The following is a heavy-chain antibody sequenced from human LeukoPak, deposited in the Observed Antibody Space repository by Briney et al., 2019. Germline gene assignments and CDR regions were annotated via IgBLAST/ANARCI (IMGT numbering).Heavy chain of an antibody. CDR2: IKHDGSVK. V-gene: IGHV3-7*05. Sequence: PGGSLRLSCAASGFTFSSYSMSWVRQAPGKGLEWVANIKHDGSVKYYVDSVKGRFTISRDNAKNSLYLQMNSLRAEDTAVYFCARDDSYSSDYWGQGTLVTVSS. CDR3: ARDDSYSSDY. CDR1: GFTFSSYS. D-gene: IGHD6-13*01. J-gene: IGHJ4*02.